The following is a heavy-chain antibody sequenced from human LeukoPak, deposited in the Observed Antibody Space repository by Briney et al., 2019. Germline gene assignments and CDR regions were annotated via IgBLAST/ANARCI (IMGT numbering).Heavy chain of an antibody. D-gene: IGHD2-2*01. V-gene: IGHV1-69*13. J-gene: IGHJ4*02. CDR3: ARDLGYCSSTSCYEGGY. CDR1: GGTFSSYA. Sequence: SVKVSCKASGGTFSSYAISWVRQAPGQGLEWMGGIIPILGTANYAQKFQGRVTITADESTSTAYMELSSLRSEDTAVYYCARDLGYCSSTSCYEGGYWGQGTLVTVSS. CDR2: IIPILGTA.